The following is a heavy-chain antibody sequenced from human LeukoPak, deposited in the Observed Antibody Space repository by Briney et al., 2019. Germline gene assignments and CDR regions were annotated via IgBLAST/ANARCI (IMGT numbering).Heavy chain of an antibody. CDR1: GGSISSYY. CDR3: ARSPGSYYDDY. J-gene: IGHJ4*02. CDR2: IYYSGST. D-gene: IGHD1-26*01. Sequence: PSETLSLTCTVSGGSISSYYWSWTRQPPGKGLEWIGYIYYSGSTNYNPSLKSRVTISVDTSKNQFSLKLSSVTAADTAVYYCARSPGSYYDDYWGQGTLVTVSS. V-gene: IGHV4-59*01.